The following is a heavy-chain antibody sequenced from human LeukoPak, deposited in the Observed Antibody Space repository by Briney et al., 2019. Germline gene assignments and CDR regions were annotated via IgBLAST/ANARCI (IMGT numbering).Heavy chain of an antibody. J-gene: IGHJ4*02. D-gene: IGHD3-22*01. CDR2: IFVGSGNT. V-gene: IGHV1-58*01. CDR3: AADHLHYDSSGSKEN. Sequence: SVTVSCKASGFTFTISAVRWVRQARGQRLEWIGWIFVGSGNTNYAQKFQERVTITRDMSTSTAYMELSSLRSEDTAVYYCAADHLHYDSSGSKENWGQGTLVTVSS. CDR1: GFTFTISA.